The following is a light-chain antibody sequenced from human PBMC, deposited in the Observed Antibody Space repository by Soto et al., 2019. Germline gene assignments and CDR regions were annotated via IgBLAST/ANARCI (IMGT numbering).Light chain of an antibody. CDR1: QSVLYSSISQNY. Sequence: DIGLTQSPDSLAVSLGERATMKCKSSQSVLYSSISQNYLAWYQKKPGQPHKLLIYNASTPEYGVPDRLSGSGSGTDFTLTISSLQAEDVAVYYCQQYYSTPWTFGQGTKVEIK. V-gene: IGKV4-1*01. J-gene: IGKJ1*01. CDR2: NAS. CDR3: QQYYSTPWT.